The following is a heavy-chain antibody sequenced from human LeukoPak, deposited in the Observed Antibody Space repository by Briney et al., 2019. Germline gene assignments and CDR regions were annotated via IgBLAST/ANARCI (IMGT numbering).Heavy chain of an antibody. CDR2: IYYSGST. D-gene: IGHD3-3*02. Sequence: PSETLSLTCTVSGGSISGSSYYWGWIRQPPGKGLEWIGSIYYSGSTYHNPSLKSRVTISVDTSKNQFSLNLSSVTAADTAVYYCARGGDSKHLVNWGQGTLVTVSS. CDR3: ARGGDSKHLVN. J-gene: IGHJ4*02. V-gene: IGHV4-39*07. CDR1: GGSISGSSYY.